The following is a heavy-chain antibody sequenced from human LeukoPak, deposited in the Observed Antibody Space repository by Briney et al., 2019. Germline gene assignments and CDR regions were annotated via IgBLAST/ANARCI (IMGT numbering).Heavy chain of an antibody. D-gene: IGHD6-13*01. J-gene: IGHJ4*02. CDR2: IYPGDSDT. Sequence: GESLQISCQGSGSSFTTYWIGWVRQVPGKGLEWMGIIYPGDSDTRYSPSFQGQVTISADKSLSTAYLQWSGLKASDTAMYYCARRSSSWETFDFWGQGTLVTVSS. CDR3: ARRSSSWETFDF. V-gene: IGHV5-51*01. CDR1: GSSFTTYW.